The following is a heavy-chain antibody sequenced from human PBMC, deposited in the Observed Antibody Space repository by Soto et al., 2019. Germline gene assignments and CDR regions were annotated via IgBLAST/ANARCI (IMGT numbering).Heavy chain of an antibody. V-gene: IGHV3-30*04. Sequence: GGSLRLSCAASGFTFSSYAMHWVRQAPGKGLEWVAAISYDGSNKYYADSVKGRFTISRDNSKNTLYLQMNSLRAEDTAVYYGARAGGAARQGFSWFDPWGQGTLVTVSS. CDR2: ISYDGSNK. CDR3: ARAGGAARQGFSWFDP. D-gene: IGHD6-6*01. CDR1: GFTFSSYA. J-gene: IGHJ5*02.